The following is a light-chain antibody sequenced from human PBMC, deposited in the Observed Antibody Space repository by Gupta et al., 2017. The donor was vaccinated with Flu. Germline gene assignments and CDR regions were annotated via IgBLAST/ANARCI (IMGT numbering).Light chain of an antibody. V-gene: IGKV1-39*01. CDR3: QQSYSVHRT. J-gene: IGKJ1*01. CDR2: ASS. CDR1: RTINRY. Sequence: SASVGDRVSITCRASRTINRYVNWYQLKPGKAPKLLIHASSNLQGGVPSRFSGSGSGTDFSLTISSLQPEDFATYYCQQSYSVHRTFGQGT.